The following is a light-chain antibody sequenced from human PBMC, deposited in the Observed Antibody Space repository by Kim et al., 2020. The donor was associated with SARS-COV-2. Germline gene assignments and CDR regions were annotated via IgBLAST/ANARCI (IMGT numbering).Light chain of an antibody. CDR1: QGVRSS. V-gene: IGKV3-15*01. CDR3: QQYSDWPLT. J-gene: IGKJ4*01. Sequence: GEKATRSGWAGQGVRSSLAWYQQRPGQAPSLLIYGAYGASTRATGIPARFSGSGSGTDFTLTTSSLQSEDFAVYYCQQYSDWPLTFGGGTKVDIK. CDR2: GAYGAS.